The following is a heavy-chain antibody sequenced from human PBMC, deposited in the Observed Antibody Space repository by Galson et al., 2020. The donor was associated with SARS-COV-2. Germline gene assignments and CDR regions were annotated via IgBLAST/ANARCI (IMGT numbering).Heavy chain of an antibody. V-gene: IGHV4-31*03. CDR2: IQYSGST. Sequence: SETLSLTCTVSGDSISSGSYYWTWIRQHPGKGLEWIGYIQYSGSTYYNPSLKSRVSMSVETSKNQFSLKMSSVTAADTAVYYCAREDYFGAGRWPYQYYYYMDVWGEGTTVTVSS. CDR3: AREDYFGAGRWPYQYYYYMDV. D-gene: IGHD4-17*01. CDR1: GDSISSGSYY. J-gene: IGHJ6*03.